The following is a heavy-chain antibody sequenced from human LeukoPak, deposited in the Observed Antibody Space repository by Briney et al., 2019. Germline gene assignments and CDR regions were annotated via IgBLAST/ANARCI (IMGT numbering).Heavy chain of an antibody. J-gene: IGHJ4*02. V-gene: IGHV3-7*04. CDR2: IKQDGSEK. D-gene: IGHD2-2*01. Sequence: PGGSLRLSCAAFGFTFSSNWMSWVRQAPGKGLEWVANIKQDGSEKYYVDSVKGRFTISRDNAKDSLYLQMNSLRVEDTAVYYCARDTRWGGEDFDYWGQGTLVTVSS. CDR3: ARDTRWGGEDFDY. CDR1: GFTFSSNW.